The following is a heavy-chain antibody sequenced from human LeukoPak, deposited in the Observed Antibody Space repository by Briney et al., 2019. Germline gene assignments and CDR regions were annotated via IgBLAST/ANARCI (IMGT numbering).Heavy chain of an antibody. CDR2: IKNDGSDK. CDR3: VNLGYSD. J-gene: IGHJ4*02. V-gene: IGHV3-7*01. CDR1: GFSFSAAW. Sequence: GGSLRLSCGACGFSFSAAWMTWVRQAPGKGLEWVATIKNDGSDKYYVDSVKGRFTLSRDNAKNSVYLQMNSLRVEYTAVYYCVNLGYSDGGQGTLVTVSS. D-gene: IGHD5-12*01.